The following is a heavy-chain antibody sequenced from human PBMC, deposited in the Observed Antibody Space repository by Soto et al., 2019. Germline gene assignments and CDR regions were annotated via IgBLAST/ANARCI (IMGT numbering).Heavy chain of an antibody. CDR1: GYTFTSYY. J-gene: IGHJ4*02. CDR3: ARDHVGTTPRFDY. D-gene: IGHD1-26*01. Sequence: AAVKLSCKASGYTFTSYYMHWVRQAPGQGLEWMGIINPSGGSTSYAQKFQGRVTMTRDTSTSTVYMELSSLRSEDTAVYYCARDHVGTTPRFDYWGQGTLVTVSS. V-gene: IGHV1-46*01. CDR2: INPSGGST.